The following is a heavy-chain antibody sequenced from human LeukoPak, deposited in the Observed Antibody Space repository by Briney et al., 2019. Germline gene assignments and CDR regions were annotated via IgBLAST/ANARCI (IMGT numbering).Heavy chain of an antibody. Sequence: PGGSLRLSCAASGFTFSSYGMHWVRQAPGKGLEWVAVIWYDGSIKYYADSVKGRFTISRDNSKNTLYLQMNSLRAEDTAVYYCARSSGYYYDSSGYYCDYWGQGTLVTVSS. V-gene: IGHV3-30*19. D-gene: IGHD3-22*01. J-gene: IGHJ4*02. CDR2: IWYDGSIK. CDR1: GFTFSSYG. CDR3: ARSSGYYYDSSGYYCDY.